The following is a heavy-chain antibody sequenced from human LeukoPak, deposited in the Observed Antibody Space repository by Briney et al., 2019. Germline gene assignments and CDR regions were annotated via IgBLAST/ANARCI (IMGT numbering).Heavy chain of an antibody. CDR3: AKDLALCSGTSCLYGDWGVFDY. CDR2: ISGSGGST. J-gene: IGHJ4*02. Sequence: QPGGSLRLSCAASGFTFSSYAMTWVRQAPGKGLEWVSAISGSGGSTYYADSVKGRFTISRDNSKNTLHLQMNSPRAEDTAVYYCAKDLALCSGTSCLYGDWGVFDYWGQGTLVTVSS. D-gene: IGHD2-2*01. CDR1: GFTFSSYA. V-gene: IGHV3-23*01.